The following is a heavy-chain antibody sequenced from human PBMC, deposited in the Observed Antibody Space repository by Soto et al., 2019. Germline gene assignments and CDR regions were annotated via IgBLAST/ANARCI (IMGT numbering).Heavy chain of an antibody. D-gene: IGHD2-15*01. CDR1: GFSFSVHY. V-gene: IGHV3-11*01. Sequence: KPGGSLRLSCAASGFSFSVHYMTWIRQAQGKGLEWISYISNSGGTIYYADSVKCRFTISRDNAKNSLYLQMNSLRAEDTAVYYCAREFCSGGTCYGSFDHWGQGTLGT. J-gene: IGHJ4*02. CDR2: ISNSGGTI. CDR3: AREFCSGGTCYGSFDH.